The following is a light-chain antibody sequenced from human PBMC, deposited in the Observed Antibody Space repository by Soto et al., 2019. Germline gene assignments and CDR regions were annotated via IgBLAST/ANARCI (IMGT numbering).Light chain of an antibody. Sequence: EIVMTQAPGTLSVSPGERATLSCRASQSVSSNLAWYQQKPGQAPRLLIYGASTRATGIPARFSGSGSGTEFTLTISSLQSEDFAVYSCQQYNNWPLFGGGTKV. CDR2: GAS. V-gene: IGKV3-15*01. CDR3: QQYNNWPL. J-gene: IGKJ4*01. CDR1: QSVSSN.